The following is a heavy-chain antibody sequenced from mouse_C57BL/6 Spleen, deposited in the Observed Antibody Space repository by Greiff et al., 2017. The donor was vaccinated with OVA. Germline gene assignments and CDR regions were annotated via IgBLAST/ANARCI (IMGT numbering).Heavy chain of an antibody. CDR1: GFTFSSYA. D-gene: IGHD1-1*01. CDR3: AREGTTVVEGWYFDV. V-gene: IGHV5-4*01. CDR2: LSDGGSYT. Sequence: EVKLVESGGGLVKPGGSLKLSCAASGFTFSSYAMSWVRQTPEKRLEWVATLSDGGSYTYYTDNVKGRFTISRDNAKNNLYLQMSHLKSEDTAMYYCAREGTTVVEGWYFDVWGTGTTVTVSS. J-gene: IGHJ1*03.